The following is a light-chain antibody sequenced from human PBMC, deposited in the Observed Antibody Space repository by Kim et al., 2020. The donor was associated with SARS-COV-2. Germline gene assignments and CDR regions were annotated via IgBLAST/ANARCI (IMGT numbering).Light chain of an antibody. J-gene: IGLJ2*01. V-gene: IGLV3-1*01. CDR2: QDT. CDR3: QTWDSSAVL. CDR1: KLGDKY. Sequence: SYELTQPPSVSVSPGQTASITCSGDKLGDKYACWYQQKPGQSPVLVIYQDTKRPSGIPERFSGSNSGNTATLTISGTQAIDAVDYYCQTWDSSAVLFGGGTQLTVL.